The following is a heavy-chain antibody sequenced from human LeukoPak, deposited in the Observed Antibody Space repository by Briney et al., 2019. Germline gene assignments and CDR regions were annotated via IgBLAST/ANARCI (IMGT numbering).Heavy chain of an antibody. CDR1: GFTFSSYA. D-gene: IGHD6-19*01. Sequence: PGGSLRLSCAASGFTFSSYAMSWVRQAPGKGLEWVSAISGSGGSTYYADSAKGRFTISRDNSKNTLYMQMNSLRAEDTAVYYCAKDTQWLVPGYFDYWGQGTLVTVSS. CDR2: ISGSGGST. V-gene: IGHV3-23*01. CDR3: AKDTQWLVPGYFDY. J-gene: IGHJ4*02.